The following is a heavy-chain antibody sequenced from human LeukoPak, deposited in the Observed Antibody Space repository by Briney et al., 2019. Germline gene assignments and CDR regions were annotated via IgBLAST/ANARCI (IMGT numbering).Heavy chain of an antibody. Sequence: PGGSLRLSCAASGFTFSNAWMSWVRQAPGKGLEWVGRIKSKTDGGTTDYAAPVKGRFTISRDNSKNTLYLQMNSLRAEDTAVYYCARDSSSWYSGSAHLDVWGQGTTVTVSS. D-gene: IGHD6-13*01. V-gene: IGHV3-15*01. CDR2: IKSKTDGGTT. J-gene: IGHJ6*02. CDR3: ARDSSSWYSGSAHLDV. CDR1: GFTFSNAW.